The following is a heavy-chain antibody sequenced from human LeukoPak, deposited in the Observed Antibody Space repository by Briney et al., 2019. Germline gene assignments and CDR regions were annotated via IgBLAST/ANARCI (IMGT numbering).Heavy chain of an antibody. CDR2: ISWNSGSI. CDR3: AKDLYSSSWYYFDY. J-gene: IGHJ4*02. V-gene: IGHV3-9*01. CDR1: GFTFDDYA. Sequence: GGSLRLSCAASGFTFDDYAMHWVRQAPGKGLEWVSGISWNSGSIGYADSVKGRFTISRDNAKNSLYLQMNSLRAEDTALYYCAKDLYSSSWYYFDYWGQGTLVTVSS. D-gene: IGHD6-13*01.